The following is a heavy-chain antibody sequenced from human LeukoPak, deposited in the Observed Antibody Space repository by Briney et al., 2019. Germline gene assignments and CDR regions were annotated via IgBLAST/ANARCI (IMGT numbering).Heavy chain of an antibody. CDR3: AKDAVYGSGSVDY. CDR1: GFTFSNYW. J-gene: IGHJ4*02. V-gene: IGHV3-74*01. D-gene: IGHD3-10*01. CDR2: IKPDGSGT. Sequence: GGSLRLSCAASGFTFSNYWMHWVRQAPGKGLVRVSRIKPDGSGTSYVDSVKGRFTISRDNAKSTLYLRMNSLGAEDTAVYYCAKDAVYGSGSVDYWGQGTLATVSS.